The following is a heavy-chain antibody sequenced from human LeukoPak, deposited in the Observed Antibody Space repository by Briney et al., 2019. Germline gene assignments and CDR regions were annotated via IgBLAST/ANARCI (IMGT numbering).Heavy chain of an antibody. V-gene: IGHV3-11*06. J-gene: IGHJ4*02. CDR2: ISTFSTYT. CDR1: GFTFTDYY. D-gene: IGHD6-19*01. CDR3: ARIKGYSSPPFDI. Sequence: SGGSLRLSCAASGFTFTDYYMTWIRQAPGKGLEWLSYISTFSTYTNYADSVKGRFTISRDNANQSLFLQMGSLRADDTAVYYCARIKGYSSPPFDIWGQGTLVTVSS.